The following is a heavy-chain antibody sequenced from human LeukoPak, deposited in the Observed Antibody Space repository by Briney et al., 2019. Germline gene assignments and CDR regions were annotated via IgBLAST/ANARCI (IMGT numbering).Heavy chain of an antibody. CDR1: GYTFTSYD. J-gene: IGHJ6*02. CDR2: IIPILGIA. D-gene: IGHD2-2*01. Sequence: GASVKVSCKASGYTFTSYDINWVRQAPGQGLEWMGRIIPILGIANYAQKFQGRVTITADKSTSTAYMELSSLRSEDTAVYYCARDSVVVPAATSNYYYYYGMDVWGQGTTVTVSS. V-gene: IGHV1-69*04. CDR3: ARDSVVVPAATSNYYYYYGMDV.